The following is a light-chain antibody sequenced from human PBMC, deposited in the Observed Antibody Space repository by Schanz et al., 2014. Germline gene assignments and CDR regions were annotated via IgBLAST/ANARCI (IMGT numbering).Light chain of an antibody. CDR2: GNT. CDR1: SSNMGAGYD. V-gene: IGLV1-40*01. Sequence: QSVLTQPPSVSGAPGQRVTISCTGSSSNMGAGYDVQWYQQLPGAAPKLLIYGNTNRPSGVPDRFSGSKSGTSASLAITGLQAEDEADYYCQSYDSSLGGRHWVFGGGTKLTVL. CDR3: QSYDSSLGGRHWV. J-gene: IGLJ3*02.